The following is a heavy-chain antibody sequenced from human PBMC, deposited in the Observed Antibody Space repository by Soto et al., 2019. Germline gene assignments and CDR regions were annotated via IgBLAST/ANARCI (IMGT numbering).Heavy chain of an antibody. D-gene: IGHD6-13*01. CDR1: GFTFSSYW. Sequence: EVQLVESGGGLVQPGGSLRLSCAASGFTFSSYWMHWVRQVPGKGLAWVARINSDGSRTSYADSVKGRFTTSRDSAKNALYLQMNSLRADDTAVYYCAREGLDTAGFFDIWGHGTMVTVSS. CDR2: INSDGSRT. J-gene: IGHJ3*02. V-gene: IGHV3-74*01. CDR3: AREGLDTAGFFDI.